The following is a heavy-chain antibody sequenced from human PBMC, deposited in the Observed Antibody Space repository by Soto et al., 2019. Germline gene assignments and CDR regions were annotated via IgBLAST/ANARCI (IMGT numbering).Heavy chain of an antibody. CDR3: ARGAYDPPYYYFYMDV. Sequence: QVQLVQSGAEVKKPGSSVRVSCKASGGTFSNFILTWVRQAPGQGLEWMGRIIPILGTITYAQKCQGSVTITADKSSSTDYMELGSLRSEDTAVYYCARGAYDPPYYYFYMDVWGKGTTVTVSS. D-gene: IGHD5-12*01. CDR2: IIPILGTI. CDR1: GGTFSNFI. J-gene: IGHJ6*03. V-gene: IGHV1-69*08.